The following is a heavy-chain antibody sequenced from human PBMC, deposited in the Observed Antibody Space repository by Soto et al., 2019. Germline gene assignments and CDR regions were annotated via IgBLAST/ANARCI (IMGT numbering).Heavy chain of an antibody. CDR2: IHNSGSP. CDR3: ARGPTTEKVAS. V-gene: IGHV4-30-4*01. D-gene: IGHD5-12*01. J-gene: IGHJ4*02. Sequence: QVQLQESGPGLVRPSQTLSLTCSVSGASIYHGGYFWSWIRQSPGKGLEWIGHIHNSGSPYNHPSPKTRATLTDNTSMNRATLAPTTLTAADTAIHYCARGPTTEKVASGGQGTLATASS. CDR1: GASIYHGGYF.